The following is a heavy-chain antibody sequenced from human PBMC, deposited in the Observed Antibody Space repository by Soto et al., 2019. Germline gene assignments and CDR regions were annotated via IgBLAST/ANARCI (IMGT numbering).Heavy chain of an antibody. CDR1: GGSISSGGYY. J-gene: IGHJ6*02. V-gene: IGHV4-31*03. D-gene: IGHD3-22*01. Sequence: SETLSLTCTVSGGSISSGGYYWSWIRQHPGKGLEWIGYIYYSGSTYYNPSLKSRVTISVDTSKNQFSLKLSSVTAADTAVYYCARTNYDSSGYYGVRYYYGMDVWGQGTTVTVSS. CDR2: IYYSGST. CDR3: ARTNYDSSGYYGVRYYYGMDV.